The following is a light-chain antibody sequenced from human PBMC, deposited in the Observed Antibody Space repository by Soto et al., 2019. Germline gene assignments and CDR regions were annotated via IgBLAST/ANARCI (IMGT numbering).Light chain of an antibody. CDR2: EVS. Sequence: QSVLTQPPSASGSPGQSVTISCTGTSSDVGGYNYVSWYQQHPGKAPKLMIFEVSKWPSGVPDRFSGSKSGNTASLTVSGLQAEDVADYYCSSYAGSNNFVVFGGGTKVTVL. CDR1: SSDVGGYNY. V-gene: IGLV2-8*01. CDR3: SSYAGSNNFVV. J-gene: IGLJ3*02.